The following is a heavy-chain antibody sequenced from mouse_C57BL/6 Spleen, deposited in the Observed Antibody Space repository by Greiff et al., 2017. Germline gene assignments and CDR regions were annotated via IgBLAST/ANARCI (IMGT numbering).Heavy chain of an antibody. CDR2: IDPSDSYT. CDR3: ARYDDYDGFAY. J-gene: IGHJ3*01. V-gene: IGHV1-69*01. CDR1: GYTFTSYW. D-gene: IGHD2-4*01. Sequence: VKLQQPGAELVMPGASVKLSCKASGYTFTSYWMHWVKQRPGQGLEWIGEIDPSDSYTNYNQKFKGKSTLTVDKSSSTAYMQLSSLTSEDSAVYYCARYDDYDGFAYWGQGTLVTVSA.